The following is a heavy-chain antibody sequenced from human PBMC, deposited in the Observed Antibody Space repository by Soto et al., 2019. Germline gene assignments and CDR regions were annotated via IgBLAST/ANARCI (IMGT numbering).Heavy chain of an antibody. V-gene: IGHV1-18*01. Sequence: ASVKVSCKASGYTFTNSGISWVRQAPGQGLEWMGWISTDNGNTNYAQHLQGRVSMTTDTSTSTAYMDLRSLRSDDTAVYYCARDQGITTGGVYSIYYYGLSVRAQGTSVLVSS. J-gene: IGHJ6*02. CDR2: ISTDNGNT. CDR1: GYTFTNSG. D-gene: IGHD1-1*01. CDR3: ARDQGITTGGVYSIYYYGLSV.